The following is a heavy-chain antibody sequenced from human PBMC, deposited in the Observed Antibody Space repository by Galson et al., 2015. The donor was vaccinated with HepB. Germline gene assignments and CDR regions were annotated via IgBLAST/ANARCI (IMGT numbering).Heavy chain of an antibody. CDR1: GFTFSSYS. V-gene: IGHV3-48*04. J-gene: IGHJ5*02. CDR3: ARDRRDSSGWYRDWFDP. D-gene: IGHD6-19*01. Sequence: SLRLSCAASGFTFSSYSMNWVRQAPGKGLEWVSYISSSSSTIYYADSVKGRFTISRDNAKNSLYLQMNSLRAEDTAVYYCARDRRDSSGWYRDWFDPWAREPWSPSPQ. CDR2: ISSSSSTI.